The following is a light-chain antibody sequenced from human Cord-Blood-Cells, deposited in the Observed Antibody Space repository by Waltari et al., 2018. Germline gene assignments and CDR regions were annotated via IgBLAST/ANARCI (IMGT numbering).Light chain of an antibody. CDR3: NSRDSSGNHLRV. V-gene: IGLV3-19*01. CDR2: GKN. J-gene: IGLJ3*02. Sequence: SSELTQDPAVSVALGPTVRITCQGDSLRSYYPSWYQQKPGQAPVLVIYGKNNRPSGIPDRFSGSSSGNTASLTITGAQAEDEADYYCNSRDSSGNHLRVFGGGTKLTVL. CDR1: SLRSYY.